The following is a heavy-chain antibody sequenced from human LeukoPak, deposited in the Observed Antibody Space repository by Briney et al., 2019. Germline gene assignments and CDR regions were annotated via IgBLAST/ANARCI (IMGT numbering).Heavy chain of an antibody. CDR3: ASIVLLSGWFDP. D-gene: IGHD3-10*01. J-gene: IGHJ5*02. V-gene: IGHV1-24*01. CDR2: FDPEDGET. Sequence: ASLKVSCKVSGYTLTELSMHWVRQAPGKGLEWMGGFDPEDGETIYAQKFQGRVTMTEDTSTDTAYMELSSLRSEDTAVYYCASIVLLSGWFDPWGHGTLVTVPS. CDR1: GYTLTELS.